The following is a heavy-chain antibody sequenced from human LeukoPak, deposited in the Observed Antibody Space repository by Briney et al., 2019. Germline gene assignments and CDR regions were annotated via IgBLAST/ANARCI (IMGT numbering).Heavy chain of an antibody. Sequence: PSETLSLTCTVSGGSISNYYWSWIRQPPGKGLEWIGYIHYSGSTNNNPSLKSRVTISVDTSRNQFSLRLSSVTAADTAVYFCARVTGWFDPWGQGTLVTVSS. CDR3: ARVTGWFDP. CDR2: IHYSGST. CDR1: GGSISNYY. J-gene: IGHJ5*02. V-gene: IGHV4-59*01. D-gene: IGHD3-16*01.